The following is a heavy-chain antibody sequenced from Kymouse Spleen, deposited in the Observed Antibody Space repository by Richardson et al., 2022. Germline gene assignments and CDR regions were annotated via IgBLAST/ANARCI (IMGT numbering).Heavy chain of an antibody. CDR1: GFTFSNAW. J-gene: IGHJ6*02. Sequence: EVQLVESGGGLVKPGGSLRLSCAASGFTFSNAWMSWVRQAPGKGLEWVGRIKSKTDGGTTDYAAPVKGRFTISRDDSKNTLYLQMNSLKTEDTAVYYCTTHYYGSGSFLHYYYYYGMDVWGQGTTVTVSS. D-gene: IGHD3-10*01. CDR2: IKSKTDGGTT. V-gene: IGHV3-15*01. CDR3: TTHYYGSGSFLHYYYYYGMDV.